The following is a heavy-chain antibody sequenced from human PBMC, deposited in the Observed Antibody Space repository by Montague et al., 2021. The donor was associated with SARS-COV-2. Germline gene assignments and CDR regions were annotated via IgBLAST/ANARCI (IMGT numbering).Heavy chain of an antibody. V-gene: IGHV4-61*02. CDR2: IYTSGST. Sequence: TLSLTCTVSGGSISSGSYYWSWIRQPAGKGLEWIGRIYTSGSTNYNPSLKSRVTISVDTSKNQFSLKLSSVTAADTAVYYCAGDGGVGDSGSNAWSDYYDGMDVWGQGTTVTVSS. CDR3: AGDGGVGDSGSNAWSDYYDGMDV. CDR1: GGSISSGSYY. J-gene: IGHJ6*02. D-gene: IGHD3-22*01.